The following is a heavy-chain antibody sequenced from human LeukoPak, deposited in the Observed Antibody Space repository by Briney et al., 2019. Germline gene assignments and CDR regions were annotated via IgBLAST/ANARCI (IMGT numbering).Heavy chain of an antibody. J-gene: IGHJ4*01. Sequence: PSQTLSLTCTVSGGSISSGGYYWSWIRQHPGKGLEWIGYIYYSGSTHYNPSLKSRVTISVDTSKNQFSLKLSSVTAADTAVYYCARVLNVGLLWFGELLGGYFDYWGQEPWSPSPQ. D-gene: IGHD3-10*01. V-gene: IGHV4-31*03. CDR2: IYYSGST. CDR3: ARVLNVGLLWFGELLGGYFDY. CDR1: GGSISSGGYY.